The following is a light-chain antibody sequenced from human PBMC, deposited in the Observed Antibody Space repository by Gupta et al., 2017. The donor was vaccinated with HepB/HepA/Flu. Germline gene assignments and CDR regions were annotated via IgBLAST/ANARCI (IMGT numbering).Light chain of an antibody. Sequence: QSALTQPASVSGSPGQSITISCTGTSSDVGGYNYVSWYQQHPGKAPKLMIYDVSNRPSGVSKRFSGSKSGNTASLTISGLQAEDEADYYCSSYTSSSPRVFGGGTKLTVL. CDR1: SSDVGGYNY. CDR2: DVS. CDR3: SSYTSSSPRV. J-gene: IGLJ2*01. V-gene: IGLV2-14*01.